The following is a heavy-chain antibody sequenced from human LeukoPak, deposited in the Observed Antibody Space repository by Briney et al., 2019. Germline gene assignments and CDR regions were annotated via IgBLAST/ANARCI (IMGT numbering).Heavy chain of an antibody. D-gene: IGHD2-2*01. J-gene: IGHJ5*02. CDR1: GGSISSYY. V-gene: IGHV4-4*07. Sequence: SETLSLTCTVSGGSISSYYWSWIRQPAGKGLEWIGRIYTSGSTNYNPSLKSRVTMSVDTSKNQFSLKLSSVTAADTAVYYCARDLSGSSDADWFDPWGQGTLVTVSS. CDR2: IYTSGST. CDR3: ARDLSGSSDADWFDP.